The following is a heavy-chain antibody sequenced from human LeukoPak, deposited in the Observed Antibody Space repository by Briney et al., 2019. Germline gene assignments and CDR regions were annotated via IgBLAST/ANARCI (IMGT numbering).Heavy chain of an antibody. D-gene: IGHD1-26*01. CDR1: GGTFSSYA. J-gene: IGHJ4*02. CDR2: IIPIFGTA. Sequence: SVKVSCKASGGTFSSYAISWVRQAPGQGLEWMGGIIPIFGTANYAQKFQGRVTITADESTSTAYMELSSLRSEDTAVYYCARDLVGATSFDYWGQGTLVTVSS. CDR3: ARDLVGATSFDY. V-gene: IGHV1-69*13.